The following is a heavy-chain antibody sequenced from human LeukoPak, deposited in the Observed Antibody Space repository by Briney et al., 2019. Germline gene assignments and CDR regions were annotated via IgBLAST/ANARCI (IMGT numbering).Heavy chain of an antibody. J-gene: IGHJ4*02. Sequence: SETPSLTCTVSGGSISSSSYYWGWIRQPPGKGLEWIGSIYYSGSTYHNPSLKSRVTISVDTSKNQFSLKLSSVTAADTAVYYCARHGYYYSYWGQGTLVTVSS. CDR3: ARHGYYYSY. CDR2: IYYSGST. D-gene: IGHD3-10*01. CDR1: GGSISSSSYY. V-gene: IGHV4-39*01.